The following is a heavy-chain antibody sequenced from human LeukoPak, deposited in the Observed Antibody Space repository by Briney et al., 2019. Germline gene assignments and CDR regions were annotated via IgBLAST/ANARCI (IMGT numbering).Heavy chain of an antibody. V-gene: IGHV4-39*07. Sequence: PAETLSLTCTVSGGSFSSSDYYWGWIRQPPGKGLEWIGSIYYSGTTYYNPPLKSRVTISVDTSKNQFSLKLSSVTAADTAVYYCARGGYYGSGNDFRFDPWGQGTLVTVSS. J-gene: IGHJ5*02. CDR1: GGSFSSSDYY. CDR2: IYYSGTT. CDR3: ARGGYYGSGNDFRFDP. D-gene: IGHD3-10*01.